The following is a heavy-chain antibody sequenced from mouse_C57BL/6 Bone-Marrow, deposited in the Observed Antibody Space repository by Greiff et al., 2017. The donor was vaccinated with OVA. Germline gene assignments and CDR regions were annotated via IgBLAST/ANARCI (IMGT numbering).Heavy chain of an antibody. CDR1: GFTFSSYT. D-gene: IGHD2-3*01. Sequence: EVKLMESGGGLVKPGGSLKLSCAASGFTFSSYTMSWVRQTPEKRLEWVATISGGGGNTYYPDSVKGRFAISRDNAKNTLYLQMSSLRSEDTALYYCARLDGYWGAMDYWGQGTSVTVSS. J-gene: IGHJ4*01. CDR2: ISGGGGNT. CDR3: ARLDGYWGAMDY. V-gene: IGHV5-9*01.